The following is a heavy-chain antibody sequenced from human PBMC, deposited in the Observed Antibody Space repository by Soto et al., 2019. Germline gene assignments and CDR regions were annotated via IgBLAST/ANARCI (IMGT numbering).Heavy chain of an antibody. CDR1: GFTFSSYA. CDR3: PKGNSDYTLEL. Sequence: EVQLLESGGGLVQPGGSLRLSCAASGFTFSSYAMSWVRQAPGKGLEWVSAISGSGGSTYYADSVKVRFTISRDNTKNTLYLQMHGLRAEDTAVDAWPKGNSDYTLELWGQGTLVTVCS. V-gene: IGHV3-23*01. D-gene: IGHD4-4*01. CDR2: ISGSGGST. J-gene: IGHJ4*02.